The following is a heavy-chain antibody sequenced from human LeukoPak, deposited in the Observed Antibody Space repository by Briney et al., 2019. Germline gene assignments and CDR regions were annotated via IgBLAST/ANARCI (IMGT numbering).Heavy chain of an antibody. V-gene: IGHV4-38-2*02. D-gene: IGHD5-18*01. CDR3: ARTTEGGYTYDYFYYYYMDV. Sequence: PSETLSLTCTVSGYSISSGYYWGWIRQPPGKGLEWIGSIDHSGGSYYNPSLKSRVTMSVDTSKNQFSLKLSSVTAADTAVYYCARTTEGGYTYDYFYYYYMDVWGKGTTVTISS. CDR1: GYSISSGYY. CDR2: IDHSGGS. J-gene: IGHJ6*03.